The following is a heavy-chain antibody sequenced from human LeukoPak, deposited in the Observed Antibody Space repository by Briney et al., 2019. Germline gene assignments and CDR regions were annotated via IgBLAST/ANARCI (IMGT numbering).Heavy chain of an antibody. D-gene: IGHD2-2*01. Sequence: RASVKVSCKASGGTFSSYAISWVRQAPGQGLEWMGGIIPFFDSANYTQKFQGRVTITADESASTAYMELSSLRSEDTAVYYCARDRVRKYQLLPFDYWGQGTLVTVSS. J-gene: IGHJ4*02. CDR1: GGTFSSYA. CDR3: ARDRVRKYQLLPFDY. V-gene: IGHV1-69*13. CDR2: IIPFFDSA.